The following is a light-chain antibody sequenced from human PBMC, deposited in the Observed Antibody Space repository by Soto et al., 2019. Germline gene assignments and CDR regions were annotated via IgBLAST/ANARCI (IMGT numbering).Light chain of an antibody. CDR3: QQYNSYPYT. CDR1: QSIGSW. CDR2: KAS. J-gene: IGKJ2*01. Sequence: DIQMTQSPSTLSASVGDRVTITCRASQSIGSWLAWYQQKPGKAPKLLIYKASSLESGVTSRFSGSGSGTEFTLAISSLQPDDFAKFYCQQYNSYPYTFGQGTKLKSK. V-gene: IGKV1-5*03.